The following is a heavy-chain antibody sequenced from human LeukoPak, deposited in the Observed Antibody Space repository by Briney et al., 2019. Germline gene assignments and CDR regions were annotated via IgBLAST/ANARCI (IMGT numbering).Heavy chain of an antibody. V-gene: IGHV4-59*12. J-gene: IGHJ4*02. D-gene: IGHD4-17*01. CDR1: GGSISSYY. CDR3: ARAADYGDSNFDY. CDR2: IYYSGST. Sequence: SETLSLTCTVSGGSISSYYWSWIRQPPGKGLEWIGYIYYSGSTNYNPSLKSRVTISVDTSKNHFSLRLTSVTAADTAVYFCARAADYGDSNFDYWGQGTLVTVSS.